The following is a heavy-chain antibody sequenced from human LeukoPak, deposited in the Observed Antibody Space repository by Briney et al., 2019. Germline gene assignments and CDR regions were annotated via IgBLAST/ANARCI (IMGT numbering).Heavy chain of an antibody. D-gene: IGHD3-3*01. V-gene: IGHV4-4*07. CDR1: GSSISSYY. CDR2: IYTSGST. CDR3: ARQVPEGQRFLEWSNDAFDI. Sequence: PSETLSLTCTVSGSSISSYYWSWIRQPAGKGLEWIGRIYTSGSTNYNPSLKSRVTISVDTSKNQFSLKLSSVTAADTAVYYCARQVPEGQRFLEWSNDAFDIWGQGTMVTVSS. J-gene: IGHJ3*02.